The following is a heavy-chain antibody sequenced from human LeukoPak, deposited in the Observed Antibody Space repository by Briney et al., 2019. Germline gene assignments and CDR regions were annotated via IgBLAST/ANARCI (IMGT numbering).Heavy chain of an antibody. V-gene: IGHV4-61*01. CDR3: ASATEYYDYVWGSYRYYFDY. CDR2: LYYSGST. CDR1: GGSVSSGSYY. J-gene: IGHJ4*02. D-gene: IGHD3-16*02. Sequence: PSETLSLTCTVSGGSVSSGSYYWSWIRQPPGKGLEWIGYLYYSGSTNYNPSLKSRVTISVDTSKNQFSLKLSSVTAADTAVYYCASATEYYDYVWGSYRYYFDYWGQGTLVTVSS.